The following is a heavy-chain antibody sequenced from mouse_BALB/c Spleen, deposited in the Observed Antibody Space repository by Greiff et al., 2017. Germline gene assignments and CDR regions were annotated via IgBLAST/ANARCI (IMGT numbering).Heavy chain of an antibody. J-gene: IGHJ4*01. V-gene: IGHV1-82*01. CDR2: IYPGDGDT. CDR3: ARGGNYVGYAMDY. CDR1: GYAFSSSW. D-gene: IGHD2-1*01. Sequence: VQLQQSGPELVKPGASVKISCKASGYAFSSSWMNWVKQRPGQGLEWIGRIYPGDGDTNYNGKFKGKATLTADKSSSTAYMQLSSLTSVDSAVYFCARGGNYVGYAMDYWGQGTSVTVSS.